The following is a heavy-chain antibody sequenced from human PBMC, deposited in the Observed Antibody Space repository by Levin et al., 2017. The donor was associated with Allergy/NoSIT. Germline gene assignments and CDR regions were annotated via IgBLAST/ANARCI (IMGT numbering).Heavy chain of an antibody. V-gene: IGHV3-64*01. CDR2: IRGNGGST. CDR1: GFTFSSYA. D-gene: IGHD5-18*01. J-gene: IGHJ4*02. CDR3: ARDLRGYSYGGWWGDFDY. Sequence: GESLKISCAASGFTFSSYAMHWVRQAPGKGLEHVSTIRGNGGSTYYANSVRDRFTISRDNSKNTLYLQMGSLRAEDMAVYYCARDLRGYSYGGWWGDFDYWGQGTLVTVSS.